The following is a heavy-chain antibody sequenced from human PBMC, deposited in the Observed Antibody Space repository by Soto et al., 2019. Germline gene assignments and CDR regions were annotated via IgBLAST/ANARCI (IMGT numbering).Heavy chain of an antibody. D-gene: IGHD3-10*01. CDR1: GFTFSSYW. V-gene: IGHV3-7*01. J-gene: IGHJ4*02. Sequence: GGSLRLSCAASGFTFSSYWMSWVRQAPGKGLEWVANIKQDGSEKYYVDSVKGRFTISRDNAKNSLYLQMNSLRAEDTAVYYCARDSGRIGPEYYIDYWGQGTLVTVSS. CDR2: IKQDGSEK. CDR3: ARDSGRIGPEYYIDY.